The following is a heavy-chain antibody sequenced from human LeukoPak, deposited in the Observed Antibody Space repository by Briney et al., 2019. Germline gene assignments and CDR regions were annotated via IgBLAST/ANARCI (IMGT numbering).Heavy chain of an antibody. CDR1: GFTFNSYA. J-gene: IGHJ4*02. D-gene: IGHD3-10*01. CDR2: ISGRGDST. CDR3: AKTYYYGSGTFSFDH. Sequence: PGGSLRLSCAASGFTFNSYAMTWVRQAPGKGLEWASGISGRGDSTYYADSVKGRFTISRDNSKNMVYMQMNSLTAEDTALYYCAKTYYYGSGTFSFDHWGQGTQVTVSS. V-gene: IGHV3-23*01.